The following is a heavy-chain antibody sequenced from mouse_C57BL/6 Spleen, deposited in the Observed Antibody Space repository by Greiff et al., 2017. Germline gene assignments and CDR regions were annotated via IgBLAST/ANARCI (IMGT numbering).Heavy chain of an antibody. D-gene: IGHD1-1*01. CDR3: TRNYGSSYERYFDY. CDR2: IDPETGGT. J-gene: IGHJ2*01. V-gene: IGHV1-15*01. CDR1: GYTFTDYE. Sequence: QVQLQQSGAELVRPGASVTLSCKASGYTFTDYEMHWVKQTPVHGLEWIGAIDPETGGTAYNQKFKGKAILTADKSSSTAYMELRSLTSEDSAVYYCTRNYGSSYERYFDYWGQGTTLTVSS.